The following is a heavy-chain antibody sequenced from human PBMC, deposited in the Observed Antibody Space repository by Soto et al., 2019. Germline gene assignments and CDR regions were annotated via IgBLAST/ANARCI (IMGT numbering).Heavy chain of an antibody. CDR1: GYTFSRYG. V-gene: IGHV1-18*01. J-gene: IGHJ5*02. CDR3: ARDNSRTLPAAPGDKKRHPSGWWFDP. D-gene: IGHD2-21*01. Sequence: ASVKVSCKASGYTFSRYGISWVRQAPGQGLEWMGWISGYNGDTNYAQKFQDRVSMTIDTSTGTVYMELRSLTSDDTAIYYCARDNSRTLPAAPGDKKRHPSGWWFDPWGKGTLVTV. CDR2: ISGYNGDT.